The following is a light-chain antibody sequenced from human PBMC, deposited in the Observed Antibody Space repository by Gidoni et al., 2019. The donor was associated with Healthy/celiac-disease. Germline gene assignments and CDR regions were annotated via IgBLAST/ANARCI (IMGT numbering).Light chain of an antibody. CDR1: QSLSSS. CDR2: AAS. V-gene: IGKV1-39*01. CDR3: QQSYSTPWT. Sequence: DIQMTQPPSSLSASVGDRVTITCRASQSLSSSLNWYQQKPGKAPKLLIYAASSLQSGVPSRFSGSGSGTDFTLTISSLQPEDFATYYCQQSYSTPWTFGQGTKVEIK. J-gene: IGKJ1*01.